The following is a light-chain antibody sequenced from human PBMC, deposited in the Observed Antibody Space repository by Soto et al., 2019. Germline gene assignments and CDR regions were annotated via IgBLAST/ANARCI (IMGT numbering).Light chain of an antibody. Sequence: QSALTQPASVSGSPGQSITISCTGTSSDVGAYDYVSWYQQHPGKAPKFMIYEVTNRPPGVSHRFSGSKSGNTASLTISGLQAEDEADYYCSSYTSTSTYVFGTGTKLTAL. CDR2: EVT. J-gene: IGLJ1*01. CDR3: SSYTSTSTYV. V-gene: IGLV2-14*01. CDR1: SSDVGAYDY.